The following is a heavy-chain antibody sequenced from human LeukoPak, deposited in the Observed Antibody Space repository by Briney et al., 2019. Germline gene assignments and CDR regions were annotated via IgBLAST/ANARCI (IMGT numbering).Heavy chain of an antibody. CDR1: GGSISSGSYY. CDR3: AREMGQQLAFYYYYYMDV. V-gene: IGHV4-61*02. D-gene: IGHD6-13*01. CDR2: IYTSGST. J-gene: IGHJ6*03. Sequence: SQTLSLTCTVSGGSISSGSYYWSWSRQPAGKGLGWIGRIYTSGSTNYNPSLKSRVTISVATSKTQFSLKLSSLTAADTAVYYCAREMGQQLAFYYYYYMDVWGKGTTVTVSS.